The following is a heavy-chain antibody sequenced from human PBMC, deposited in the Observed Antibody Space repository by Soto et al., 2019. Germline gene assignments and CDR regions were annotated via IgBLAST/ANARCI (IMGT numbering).Heavy chain of an antibody. V-gene: IGHV4-4*02. CDR1: GGSISSSNW. CDR2: IYHSGST. CDR3: AGTKAVAGTFDY. J-gene: IGHJ4*02. D-gene: IGHD6-19*01. Sequence: PSETLSLTCAVSGGSISSSNWWSWVRQPPGKGLEWIGEIYHSGSTNYNPSLKSRVTISVDKSKNQFSLKLSSVTAADTAVYYCAGTKAVAGTFDYWGQGTLVHRLL.